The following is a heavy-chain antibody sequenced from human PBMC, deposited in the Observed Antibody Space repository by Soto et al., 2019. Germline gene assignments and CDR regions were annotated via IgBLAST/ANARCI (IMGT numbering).Heavy chain of an antibody. J-gene: IGHJ6*03. CDR2: MNPNSGNT. CDR1: GYTFTSYD. Sequence: ASVKVSCKASGYTFTSYDINWVRQATGQGLEWMGWMNPNSGNTGYAQKFQGRVTMTRNTSISTAYMELSSLRSEDTAVYYCARGVYSGYVSYYYYYYMDVWGQGTTVTVSS. CDR3: ARGVYSGYVSYYYYYYMDV. V-gene: IGHV1-8*01. D-gene: IGHD5-12*01.